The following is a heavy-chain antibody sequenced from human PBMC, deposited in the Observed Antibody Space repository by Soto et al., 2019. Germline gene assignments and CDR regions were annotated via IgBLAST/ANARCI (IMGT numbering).Heavy chain of an antibody. Sequence: EVQLVESGGGLVQPGGSLRLSCAASGFTFSSYWMHWVRQAPGKGLVWVSRINSDGSSTSYADSVKGRFTISRDHAKNTQYLQMNSLSAEDTAVYYGARDRYAAVDGMVYWGQGTMVTVAS. J-gene: IGHJ4*02. CDR3: ARDRYAAVDGMVY. V-gene: IGHV3-74*01. D-gene: IGHD6-19*01. CDR1: GFTFSSYW. CDR2: INSDGSST.